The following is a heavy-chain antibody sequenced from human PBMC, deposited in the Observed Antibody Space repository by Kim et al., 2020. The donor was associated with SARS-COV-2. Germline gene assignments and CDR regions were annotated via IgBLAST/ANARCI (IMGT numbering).Heavy chain of an antibody. V-gene: IGHV3-30-3*01. J-gene: IGHJ4*02. CDR1: GFTFSSYA. Sequence: GGSLRLSCAASGFTFSSYAMHWVRQAPGKGLEWVAVISYDGSNKYYADSVKGRFTISRDNSKNTLYLQMNSLRAEDTAVYYCARDCSGSYSRGLDYWGQG. CDR2: ISYDGSNK. CDR3: ARDCSGSYSRGLDY. D-gene: IGHD1-26*01.